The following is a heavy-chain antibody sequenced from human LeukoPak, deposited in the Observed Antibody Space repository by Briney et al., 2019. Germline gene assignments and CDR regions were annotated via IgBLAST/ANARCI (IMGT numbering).Heavy chain of an antibody. D-gene: IGHD6-19*01. CDR3: AKDRGSGHMDY. Sequence: GRSLRLSCAASGFNFSNFGMHWVRLAPGKRLELVAVISYDGSNKYYGDSVKGRFSISRDDSKNTLFLQMNTLRAEDTAVYYCAKDRGSGHMDYWGQGTLVTVSS. J-gene: IGHJ4*02. CDR1: GFNFSNFG. V-gene: IGHV3-30*18. CDR2: ISYDGSNK.